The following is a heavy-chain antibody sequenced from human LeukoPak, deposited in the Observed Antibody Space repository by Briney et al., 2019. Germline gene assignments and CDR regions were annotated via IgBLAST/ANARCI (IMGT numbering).Heavy chain of an antibody. Sequence: GGSLRLSCAASGFTFSNAWMSWVRQAPGKGLEWVGRIKNKTDGGTTDYAAPVKGRFTISRDDSKNTLYLQMNSLKTEDTAVYYCTTEMATTESDYWGQGTLVTVSS. CDR3: TTEMATTESDY. D-gene: IGHD5-12*01. J-gene: IGHJ4*02. V-gene: IGHV3-15*01. CDR2: IKNKTDGGTT. CDR1: GFTFSNAW.